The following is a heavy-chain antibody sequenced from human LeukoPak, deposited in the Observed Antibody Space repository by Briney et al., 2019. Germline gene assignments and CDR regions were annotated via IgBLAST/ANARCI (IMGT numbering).Heavy chain of an antibody. CDR3: ARYEDITIFGVVIIRRGGGFDP. CDR1: GGSFSGYY. CDR2: INHSGST. J-gene: IGHJ5*02. V-gene: IGHV4-34*01. D-gene: IGHD3-3*01. Sequence: ASETLSLTCAVYGGSFSGYYWSWIRQPPGKRLEWIGEINHSGSTNYNPSLKSRVTISVDTSKNQFSLKLSSVTAADTAVYYCARYEDITIFGVVIIRRGGGFDPWGQGTLVTVSS.